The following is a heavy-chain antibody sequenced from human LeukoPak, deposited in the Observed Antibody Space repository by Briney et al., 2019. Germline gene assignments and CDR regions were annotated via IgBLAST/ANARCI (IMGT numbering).Heavy chain of an antibody. Sequence: ASVKVSCKASGYTFTSYYMHWVRQAPGQGLEWMGWINPNSGGTNYAQKFQGRVTMTRDTSISTAYMELSRLRSDDTAVYYCARPYCSGGSCYTWFDPWGQGTLVTVSS. D-gene: IGHD2-15*01. J-gene: IGHJ5*02. V-gene: IGHV1-2*02. CDR2: INPNSGGT. CDR3: ARPYCSGGSCYTWFDP. CDR1: GYTFTSYY.